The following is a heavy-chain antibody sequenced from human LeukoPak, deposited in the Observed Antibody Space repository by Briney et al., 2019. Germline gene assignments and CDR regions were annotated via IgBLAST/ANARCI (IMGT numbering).Heavy chain of an antibody. J-gene: IGHJ5*02. CDR2: IIPIFGTA. D-gene: IGHD5-12*01. CDR1: GGTFSSYA. Sequence: SVKVSXKASGGTFSSYAISWVRQAPGQGLEWMGGIIPIFGTANYAQKFQGRVTITADESTSTAYMELSSLRSEDTAVYYCARAGWLQSQYNWFDPWGQGTLVTVSS. CDR3: ARAGWLQSQYNWFDP. V-gene: IGHV1-69*01.